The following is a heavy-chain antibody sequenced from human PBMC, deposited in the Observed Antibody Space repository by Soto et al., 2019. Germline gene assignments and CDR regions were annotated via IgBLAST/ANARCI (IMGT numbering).Heavy chain of an antibody. V-gene: IGHV3-23*01. CDR3: AKVVEWLLIKNYFDY. J-gene: IGHJ4*02. Sequence: LRLSCAASGFTFSSYAMSWVRQAPGKGLEWVSAISGSGGSTYYADSVKGRFTISRDNSKNTLYLQMNSLRAEDTAVYYCAKVVEWLLIKNYFDYWGQGTLATVSS. CDR1: GFTFSSYA. D-gene: IGHD3-3*01. CDR2: ISGSGGST.